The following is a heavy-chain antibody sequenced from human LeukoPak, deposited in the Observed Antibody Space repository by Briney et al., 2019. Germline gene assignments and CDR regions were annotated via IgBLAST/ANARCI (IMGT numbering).Heavy chain of an antibody. CDR1: AYTFTSYG. CDR3: ARGGGYCSGGSCYSDY. J-gene: IGHJ4*02. CDR2: IRAYNGNT. Sequence: ASVKVSCKASAYTFTSYGIGWVRQAPGQGLEWMGWIRAYNGNTNYAQKLQGRVTMTTDTSTSTAYMELRSLRSDDTAVYYCARGGGYCSGGSCYSDYWGQGTLVTVSS. D-gene: IGHD2-15*01. V-gene: IGHV1-18*01.